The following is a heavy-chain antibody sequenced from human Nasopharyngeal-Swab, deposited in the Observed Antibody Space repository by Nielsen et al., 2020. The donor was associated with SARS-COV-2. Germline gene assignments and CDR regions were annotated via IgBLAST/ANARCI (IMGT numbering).Heavy chain of an antibody. Sequence: KVSCKGSGYSFTSYWIGWVRQLPGKGLEWMGIIYPGDSDTRYSPSFQGQVTISAEKSISTAYLQWSSLKASDTAMYYCARQDVLRFLEWDYWGQGTLVTVSS. V-gene: IGHV5-51*01. CDR1: GYSFTSYW. CDR2: IYPGDSDT. D-gene: IGHD3-3*01. CDR3: ARQDVLRFLEWDY. J-gene: IGHJ4*02.